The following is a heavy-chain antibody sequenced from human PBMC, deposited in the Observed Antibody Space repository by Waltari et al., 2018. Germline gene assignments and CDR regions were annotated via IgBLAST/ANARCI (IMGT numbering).Heavy chain of an antibody. J-gene: IGHJ5*02. D-gene: IGHD1-26*01. Sequence: QLQLQESGSGLVKPSQTLSLTCAVSGGSISSGGYSWSWIRQPPGKGLEWIGYIYHSGSTYYNPSLNSRVTISVDRSKNQFSLKLSAVTAADTAVYYCARAVGATTFWFDPWGQGTLVTVSS. CDR3: ARAVGATTFWFDP. CDR1: GGSISSGGYS. CDR2: IYHSGST. V-gene: IGHV4-30-2*01.